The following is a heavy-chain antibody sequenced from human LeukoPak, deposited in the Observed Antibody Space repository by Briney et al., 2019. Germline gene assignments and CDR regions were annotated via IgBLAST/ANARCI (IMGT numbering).Heavy chain of an antibody. CDR1: GFTFSSYW. D-gene: IGHD3-22*01. CDR3: TTDRYYDNSELQFQH. V-gene: IGHV3-15*01. CDR2: IKRETDGGTI. J-gene: IGHJ1*01. Sequence: GGSLRLSCAASGFTFSSYWMSWVRQAPGKGLEWLGRIKRETDGGTIDYAAPVKGRFTISRDDSRNTLYLQMDSLKIEDTAVYYCTTDRYYDNSELQFQHWGQGTLVTVSS.